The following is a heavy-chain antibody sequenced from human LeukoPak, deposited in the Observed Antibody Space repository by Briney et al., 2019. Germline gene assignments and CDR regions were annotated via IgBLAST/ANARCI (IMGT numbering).Heavy chain of an antibody. Sequence: PSETLSLTCAVYGGSFSGYYWSWIRQPPGKGLEWIGEINHSGSTNYNPSLKSRVTISVDKSKNHFSLKLSSVTAADTAVYYCARASHDYGDYSHFDYGGEGTLVTVSS. J-gene: IGHJ4*02. CDR1: GGSFSGYY. CDR3: ARASHDYGDYSHFDY. D-gene: IGHD4-17*01. CDR2: INHSGST. V-gene: IGHV4-34*01.